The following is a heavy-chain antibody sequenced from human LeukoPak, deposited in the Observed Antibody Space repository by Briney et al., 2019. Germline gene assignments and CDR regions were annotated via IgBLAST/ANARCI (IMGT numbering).Heavy chain of an antibody. CDR1: GGTFISYA. CDR2: IIPILGIA. J-gene: IGHJ5*02. CDR3: ARDYDFWSGSPPA. V-gene: IGHV1-69*04. D-gene: IGHD3-3*01. Sequence: ASVKVSCKASGGTFISYAISWVRQAPGQGLEWMGRIIPILGIANYAQKFQGRVTITSDKSTRTAYMELSSLRSEDTAVYYCARDYDFWSGSPPAWGQGTLVTVSS.